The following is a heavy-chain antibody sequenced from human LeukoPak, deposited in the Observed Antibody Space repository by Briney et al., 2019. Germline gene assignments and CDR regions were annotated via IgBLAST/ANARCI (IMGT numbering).Heavy chain of an antibody. D-gene: IGHD2-15*01. CDR3: ARWWGFDP. CDR1: GGSIRSSNSF. Sequence: SETLSLTCSVSGGSIRSSNSFWGWIRQPPGERLEWIATIYYNGNTYYNPSLQSRVTISVDTSKNQFSLKLSSVTAADTAVYYCARWWGFDPWGQGTLVTVSS. J-gene: IGHJ5*02. CDR2: IYYNGNT. V-gene: IGHV4-39*07.